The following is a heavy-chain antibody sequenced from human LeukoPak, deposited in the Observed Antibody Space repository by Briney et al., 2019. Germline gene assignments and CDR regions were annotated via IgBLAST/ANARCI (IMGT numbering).Heavy chain of an antibody. D-gene: IGHD3-10*01. CDR2: IYASGST. V-gene: IGHV4-4*07. CDR3: ARGPYYGSGSYDGYYFDY. J-gene: IGHJ4*02. Sequence: SETLSLTCTVSGGSISSYYWSWIRQPAGKGLEWIGRIYASGSTNYNPSLKSRVTMSVDTSKIQFSLKLSSVTAADTAVYYCARGPYYGSGSYDGYYFDYWGQGTLVTVSS. CDR1: GGSISSYY.